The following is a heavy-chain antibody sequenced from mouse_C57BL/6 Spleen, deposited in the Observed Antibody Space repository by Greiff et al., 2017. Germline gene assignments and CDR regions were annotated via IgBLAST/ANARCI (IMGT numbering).Heavy chain of an antibody. J-gene: IGHJ2*01. Sequence: VQLQQSGAELVRPGTSVKMSCKASGYTFTNYWIGWAKQRPGHGLEWIGDIYPGGGYTNYNEKFKGKATLTADKTSSTAYMQFSSLTSEDSAIYYCARKEEGNDVSFFDYWGQGTTLTVSS. D-gene: IGHD2-2*01. CDR1: GYTFTNYW. V-gene: IGHV1-63*01. CDR2: IYPGGGYT. CDR3: ARKEEGNDVSFFDY.